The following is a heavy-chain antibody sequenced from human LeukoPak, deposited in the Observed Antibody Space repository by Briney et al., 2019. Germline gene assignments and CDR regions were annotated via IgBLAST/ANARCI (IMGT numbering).Heavy chain of an antibody. J-gene: IGHJ4*02. D-gene: IGHD3-16*01. CDR3: VGHSDY. Sequence: GGSLRLSCAASGFNFDDYAMHWVRQAPGKGLEWVSGITWTGGGIEYADAGKGRFTISRDNTKNSLYLEMNSLRAEDTAVYYCVGHSDYWGQGTLVTVSS. CDR1: GFNFDDYA. CDR2: ITWTGGGI. V-gene: IGHV3-9*01.